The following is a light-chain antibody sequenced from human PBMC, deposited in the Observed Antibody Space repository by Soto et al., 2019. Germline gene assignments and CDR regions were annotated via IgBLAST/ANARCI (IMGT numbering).Light chain of an antibody. V-gene: IGLV2-14*03. CDR3: SSYSISSPV. J-gene: IGLJ2*01. Sequence: QSALTQPASVSGSPGQSITISCTGTSSDVGVYNYVSWYQHHPGKAPKLMIFDVSNRPSGVSDRFSGSKSGNTASLTISGLQAEDEADYYCSSYSISSPVFGGGTKLTVL. CDR2: DVS. CDR1: SSDVGVYNY.